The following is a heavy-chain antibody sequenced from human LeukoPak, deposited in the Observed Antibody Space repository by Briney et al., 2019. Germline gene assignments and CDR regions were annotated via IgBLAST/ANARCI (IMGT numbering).Heavy chain of an antibody. J-gene: IGHJ4*02. D-gene: IGHD6-6*01. Sequence: PSETLSLTCTVSGGSISSYYWSWIRQPPGKGLEWIGYIYYSGSTNYNPSLKSRVTISVDTSKNQFSLKLSSVTAADTAVYYCARRVAARPFDYWGQGTLVIVSS. CDR3: ARRVAARPFDY. CDR1: GGSISSYY. V-gene: IGHV4-59*01. CDR2: IYYSGST.